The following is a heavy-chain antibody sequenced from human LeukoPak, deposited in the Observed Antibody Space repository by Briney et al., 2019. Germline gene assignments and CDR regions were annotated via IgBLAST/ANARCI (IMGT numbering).Heavy chain of an antibody. D-gene: IGHD1-7*01. V-gene: IGHV3-23*01. CDR3: AKDQYNWNFEVSGPYDY. CDR1: GFTSSSYA. CDR2: IRGSGGST. Sequence: GGSLRLSCAASGFTSSSYAMSWVRQAPGKGLEWVSTIRGSGGSTYYADSVKGRFSISRDNSKSTLYPQMNSLRTEDTAIYYCAKDQYNWNFEVSGPYDYWGQGSLVTVSS. J-gene: IGHJ4*02.